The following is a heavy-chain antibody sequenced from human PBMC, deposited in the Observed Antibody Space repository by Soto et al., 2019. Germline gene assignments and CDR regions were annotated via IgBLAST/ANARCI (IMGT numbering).Heavy chain of an antibody. D-gene: IGHD4-17*01. Sequence: QVQLVQSGAEVKKPGATVKVSCKASGYTFTIYGISWVRQAPGQRLEWMGWINNYNGNTNYAQNLQGRVTMTTDTSTSTAYMELRSLGSDDTTLYCGARDNDYGETTLDFWGQGTLVTVSS. V-gene: IGHV1-18*01. CDR3: ARDNDYGETTLDF. J-gene: IGHJ4*02. CDR2: INNYNGNT. CDR1: GYTFTIYG.